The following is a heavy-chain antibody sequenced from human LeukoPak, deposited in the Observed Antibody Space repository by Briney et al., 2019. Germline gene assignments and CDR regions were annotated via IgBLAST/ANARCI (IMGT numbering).Heavy chain of an antibody. D-gene: IGHD3-9*01. V-gene: IGHV3-21*01. CDR2: TSESNDNI. CDR3: ARARYHYDNTGHSYWYFDL. CDR1: GFTFSNYY. Sequence: GGSLRLSCAASGFTFSNYYMHWLRQAPFRGLEWVSSTSESNDNIKYADSVKARFTISRDNAKTSLYLQMNNLRADDTAVYYCARARYHYDNTGHSYWYFDLWGRGTLVTVSS. J-gene: IGHJ2*01.